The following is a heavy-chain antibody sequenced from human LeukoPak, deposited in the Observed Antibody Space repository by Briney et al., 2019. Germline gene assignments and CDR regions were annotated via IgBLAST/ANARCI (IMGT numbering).Heavy chain of an antibody. CDR1: GFTFSSYS. CDR3: AKDYYDFWSGRGAFDI. D-gene: IGHD3-3*01. CDR2: ISSSSSYI. Sequence: GGSLRLSCAASGFTFSSYSMNWVRQAPGKGLEWVSSISSSSSYIYYADSVKGRFTISRDNSKNTLYLQMNSLRAVDTAVYYCAKDYYDFWSGRGAFDIWGQGTMVTVSS. V-gene: IGHV3-21*04. J-gene: IGHJ3*02.